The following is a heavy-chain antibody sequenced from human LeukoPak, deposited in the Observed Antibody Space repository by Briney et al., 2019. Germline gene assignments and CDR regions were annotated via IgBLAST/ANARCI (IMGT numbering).Heavy chain of an antibody. V-gene: IGHV3-23*01. D-gene: IGHD2/OR15-2a*01. CDR1: EFTFSSYA. J-gene: IGHJ4*02. CDR2: ISGSGGST. Sequence: GGSLRLSCAASEFTFSSYAMSWVRQAPGKGLEWVSAISGSGGSTYYADSVKGRFTISRDNSENTLYLQMNSLRAEDTAVYYCAKLRDYFPDYWGQGTLVTVSS. CDR3: AKLRDYFPDY.